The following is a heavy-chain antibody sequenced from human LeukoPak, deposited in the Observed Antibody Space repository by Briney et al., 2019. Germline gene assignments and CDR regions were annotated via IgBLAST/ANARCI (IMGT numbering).Heavy chain of an antibody. CDR1: DYSISSGYY. J-gene: IGHJ6*03. Sequence: SETLSLTCTVSDYSISSGYYWGWIRQPPGKGLEWIGYIYYTGSTNHNPSLKSRVTISVDTSKNQFSLKLSSVTAADTAVYYCARVVYSGYDFRGAMDVWGKGTTVTVSS. D-gene: IGHD5-12*01. CDR3: ARVVYSGYDFRGAMDV. CDR2: IYYTGST. V-gene: IGHV4-38-2*02.